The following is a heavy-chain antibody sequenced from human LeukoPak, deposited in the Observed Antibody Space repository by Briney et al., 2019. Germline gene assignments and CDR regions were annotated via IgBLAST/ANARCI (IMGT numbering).Heavy chain of an antibody. D-gene: IGHD2-2*01. V-gene: IGHV4-59*02. CDR3: ARVGCSSANCPRRNAFDI. CDR1: GGSVTNYY. J-gene: IGHJ3*02. Sequence: SETLSLICTVSGGSVTNYYWSWIRQPPGKGLEWIGYVYYSGSTNHNPSLKSRVTISVDTSKNQFSLNLTSVTAGDTAVYYCARVGCSSANCPRRNAFDIWGQGTMVTVSS. CDR2: VYYSGST.